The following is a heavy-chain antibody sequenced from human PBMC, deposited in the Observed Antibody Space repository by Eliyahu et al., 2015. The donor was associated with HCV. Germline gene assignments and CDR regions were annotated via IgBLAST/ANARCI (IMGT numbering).Heavy chain of an antibody. Sequence: QVQLVQSGAEVKKPGASVKVSCKASGYTFTSYXISWVRQAPGQGLXWMGWXSAYNGNTNYAQKLQGXVTMTTDTSTSTTYMELRSLRSDDTAVYYCARVGGRSYSFVSWGPARNGGIDYWGQGTLVTVSS. V-gene: IGHV1-18*01. D-gene: IGHD1-26*01. CDR2: XSAYNGNT. CDR3: ARVGGRSYSFVSWGPARNGGIDY. CDR1: GYTFTSYX. J-gene: IGHJ4*02.